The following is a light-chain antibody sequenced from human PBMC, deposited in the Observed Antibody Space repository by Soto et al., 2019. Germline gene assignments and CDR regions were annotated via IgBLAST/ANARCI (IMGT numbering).Light chain of an antibody. V-gene: IGLV2-14*01. CDR2: DVS. CDR1: SSEVGGYNY. J-gene: IGLJ1*01. CDR3: RSYTRSSTYG. Sequence: QSVLTQPASVSGSPGQSITISCTGTSSEVGGYNYVSWYRQHPGRAPKLMIYDVSNRPSGVSNRFSGSKSGNTASLTISGLQAEDEADYYRRSYTRSSTYGFGTGTKVTVL.